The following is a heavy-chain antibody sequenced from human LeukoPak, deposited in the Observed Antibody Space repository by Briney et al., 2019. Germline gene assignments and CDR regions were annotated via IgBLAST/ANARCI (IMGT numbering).Heavy chain of an antibody. J-gene: IGHJ4*02. CDR1: GFIFSDYA. CDR2: ISGTGYSP. Sequence: PGGSLRLSCAASGFIFSDYAMSWVRQAPGKGLVWVAGISGTGYSPDYTDSVKGRFTISRDNSKNTLYLQMIGLRAEDTAIYYSAKGRPSRLFDYWGQGTLVSVS. V-gene: IGHV3-23*01. CDR3: AKGRPSRLFDY.